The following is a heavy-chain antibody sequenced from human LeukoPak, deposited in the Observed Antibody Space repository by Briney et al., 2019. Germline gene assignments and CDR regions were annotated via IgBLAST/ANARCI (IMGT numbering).Heavy chain of an antibody. J-gene: IGHJ3*01. V-gene: IGHV3-64*01. CDR3: ARSLRLEFDV. CDR1: GFTFSSYA. CDR2: ISSKGGST. Sequence: GGSLRLSCAASGFTFSSYAMHWVRQAPGKGLEYVSAISSKGGSTYYVNSVKGRFTISRDNSKNTLYLQMGSLRPEDMAVYYCARSLRLEFDVWGQGTMVTVSS.